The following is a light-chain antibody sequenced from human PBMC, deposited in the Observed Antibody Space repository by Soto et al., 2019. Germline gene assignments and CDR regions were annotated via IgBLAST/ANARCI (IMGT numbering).Light chain of an antibody. CDR2: ESS. J-gene: IGLJ2*01. CDR1: SSNIGAEYD. V-gene: IGLV1-40*01. Sequence: QSVLTQPSSVSGAPGQTVTISCTGSSSNIGAEYDVHWYQQLPGGAPKLLIYESSDRLSGVPDRFSGSKSGASASLAITGLQAEDEANYYCQSYDSSLSVVVFGGWPKLTVL. CDR3: QSYDSSLSVVV.